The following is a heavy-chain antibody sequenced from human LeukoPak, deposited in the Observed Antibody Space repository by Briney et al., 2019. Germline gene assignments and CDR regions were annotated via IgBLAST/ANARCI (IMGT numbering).Heavy chain of an antibody. CDR1: GGSISSYY. D-gene: IGHD6-19*01. CDR2: IYYSGST. V-gene: IGHV4-59*08. Sequence: PSETLSLTCTVSGGSISSYYWSWIRQPPGKGLEWIGYIYYSGSTNYNPSLKSRVTISVDTSKDQFSLKLSSVTAADTAIYYCARAVSGRFDYWGQGTLVTVSS. CDR3: ARAVSGRFDY. J-gene: IGHJ4*02.